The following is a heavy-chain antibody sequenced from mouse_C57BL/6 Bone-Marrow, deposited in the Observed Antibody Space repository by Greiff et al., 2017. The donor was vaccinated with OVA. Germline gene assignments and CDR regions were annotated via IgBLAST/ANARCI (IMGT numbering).Heavy chain of an antibody. CDR3: ARWGDSNSPCAY. CDR1: GYTFTSYW. Sequence: QVQLQQPGAELVRPGTSVKLSCKASGYTFTSYWMHWVKQRPGQGLEWIGVIDPSDSYTNYNQKFKGKATLTVDTSSSTAYMQLSSLTSEDSAVYYCARWGDSNSPCAYWGQGTLVTVSA. CDR2: IDPSDSYT. V-gene: IGHV1-59*01. D-gene: IGHD2-5*01. J-gene: IGHJ3*01.